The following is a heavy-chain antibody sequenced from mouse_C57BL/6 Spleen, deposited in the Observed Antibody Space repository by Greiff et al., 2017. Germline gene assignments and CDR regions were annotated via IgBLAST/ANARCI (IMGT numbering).Heavy chain of an antibody. CDR3: ARRETGTFDY. V-gene: IGHV1-80*01. J-gene: IGHJ2*01. CDR2: IYPGDGDT. CDR1: GYAFSSYW. D-gene: IGHD4-1*01. Sequence: VKLVESGAELVKPGASVKISCKASGYAFSSYWMNWVKQRPGKGLEWIGQIYPGDGDTNYNGKFKGKATLTADKSSSTAYMQLSSLTSEDSAVYFCARRETGTFDYWGQGTTLTVSS.